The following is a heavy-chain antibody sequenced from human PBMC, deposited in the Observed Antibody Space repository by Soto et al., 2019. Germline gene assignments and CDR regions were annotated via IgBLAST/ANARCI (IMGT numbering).Heavy chain of an antibody. CDR1: GGTFSNYA. J-gene: IGHJ4*01. D-gene: IGHD5-18*01. Sequence: QVQLVQSGAEVKKPGSSVKVSCKASGGTFSNYAISWVRQAPGQGLECMGGSIPMFGAATYAQKFQGRVTITANESARAACMELRALRSEAAAIFDCARGVRAGYTFGKSDYWGPGTGVTVSS. V-gene: IGHV1-69*01. CDR2: SIPMFGAA. CDR3: ARGVRAGYTFGKSDY.